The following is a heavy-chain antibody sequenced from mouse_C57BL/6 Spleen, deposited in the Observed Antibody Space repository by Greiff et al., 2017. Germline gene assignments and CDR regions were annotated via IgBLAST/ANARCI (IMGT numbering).Heavy chain of an antibody. J-gene: IGHJ2*01. Sequence: QVQLKQPGAELVKPGASVKLSCKASGYTFTSYWMHWVKQRPGRGLEWIGRIDPNSGGTKYNEKFKSKATLTVDKPSSTAYMQLSSLTSEDSAVYYCARSTYYSNYEGFDYWGQGTTLTVSS. V-gene: IGHV1-72*01. CDR1: GYTFTSYW. CDR2: IDPNSGGT. CDR3: ARSTYYSNYEGFDY. D-gene: IGHD2-5*01.